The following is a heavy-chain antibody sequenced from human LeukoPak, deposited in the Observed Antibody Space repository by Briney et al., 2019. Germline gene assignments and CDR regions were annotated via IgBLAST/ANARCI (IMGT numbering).Heavy chain of an antibody. V-gene: IGHV3-7*01. CDR2: IKPDGSEK. J-gene: IGHJ3*02. Sequence: GGSLRLSCAASGLTCSGYWMSWVRQDPGKGLEWVANIKPDGSEKYYVDSVKGRFTISRDNAKTSLYLQMNSLRVDDTAVYYCASGNWNDRAFDIWGQGTVVVVSS. D-gene: IGHD1-20*01. CDR1: GLTCSGYW. CDR3: ASGNWNDRAFDI.